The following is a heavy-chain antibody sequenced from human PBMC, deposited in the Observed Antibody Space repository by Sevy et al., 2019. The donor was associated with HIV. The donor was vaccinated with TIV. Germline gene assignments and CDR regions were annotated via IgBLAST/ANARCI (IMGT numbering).Heavy chain of an antibody. CDR1: SGSISSSTYY. CDR3: ASHNYSDRSGYYYPVWFDY. J-gene: IGHJ4*02. D-gene: IGHD3-22*01. Sequence: SETLSLTCTVSSGSISSSTYYWAWIRQPPGKGLEWIGSIFYSGSPYYNPSLQSRSTISVDTSKNQFSLKLSSVTAADTAVYYCASHNYSDRSGYYYPVWFDYWGRGTLVTVSS. V-gene: IGHV4-39*01. CDR2: IFYSGSP.